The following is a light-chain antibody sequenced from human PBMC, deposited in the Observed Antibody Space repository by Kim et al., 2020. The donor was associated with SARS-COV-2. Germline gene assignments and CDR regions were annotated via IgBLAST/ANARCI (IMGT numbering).Light chain of an antibody. CDR1: NIGSKS. J-gene: IGLJ3*02. CDR3: QVWDSSSDHPNWV. CDR2: YDS. Sequence: SYELTQPPSVSVAPGKTARITCGGNNIGSKSVHWYQQKPGQAPVLVIYYDSERPSGIPERFSGSNSGNTATLTISRVEAGDEADYYCQVWDSSSDHPNWVFGGGTQLTVL. V-gene: IGLV3-21*04.